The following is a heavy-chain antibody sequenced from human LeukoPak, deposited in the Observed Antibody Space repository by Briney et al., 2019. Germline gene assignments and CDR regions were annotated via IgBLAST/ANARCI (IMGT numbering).Heavy chain of an antibody. Sequence: SETLSLTCTVSGGSISSSSYYWGWIRQPPGKGLEWIGSIYYSGSTFYNPSLKSRVTISVDTSKNQFSLKLRSVTAADTAVYYCARETSQKGAHYMDVWGKGTTVTISS. CDR2: IYYSGST. CDR1: GGSISSSSYY. V-gene: IGHV4-39*07. CDR3: ARETSQKGAHYMDV. D-gene: IGHD3-16*01. J-gene: IGHJ6*03.